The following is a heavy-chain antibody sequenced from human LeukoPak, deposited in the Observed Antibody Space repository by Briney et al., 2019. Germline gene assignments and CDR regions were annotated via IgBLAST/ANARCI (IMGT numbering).Heavy chain of an antibody. Sequence: PGGSLRLSCAASGFTFSSYAMSWVRQAPGKGLEWVSAISGSGGSTYYADSVKGRFTISRDNSKNTLYLQMNSLRAEDTAVYYCARDPTYYDFRYGMDVWGQGTTVTVSS. CDR2: ISGSGGST. CDR3: ARDPTYYDFRYGMDV. CDR1: GFTFSSYA. J-gene: IGHJ6*02. V-gene: IGHV3-23*01. D-gene: IGHD3-3*01.